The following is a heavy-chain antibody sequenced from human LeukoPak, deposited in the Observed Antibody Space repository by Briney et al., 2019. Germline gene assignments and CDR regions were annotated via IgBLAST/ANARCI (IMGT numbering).Heavy chain of an antibody. V-gene: IGHV4-61*01. CDR1: GGSVSSGSYY. CDR2: IYYSGST. Sequence: SETLSLACTVSGGSVSSGSYYWSWIRQPPGKGLEWIGYIYYSGSTNYNPSLKSRVTISVDTSKNQFSLKLSSVTAADTAVYYCAREMAGGPTFDYWGQGTLVTVSS. D-gene: IGHD6-19*01. J-gene: IGHJ4*02. CDR3: AREMAGGPTFDY.